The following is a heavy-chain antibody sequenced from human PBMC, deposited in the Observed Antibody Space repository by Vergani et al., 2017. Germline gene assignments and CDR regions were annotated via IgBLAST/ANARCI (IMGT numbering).Heavy chain of an antibody. CDR2: IYNSGNG. J-gene: IGHJ2*01. D-gene: IGHD3-16*01. V-gene: IGHV4-39*01. CDR3: ASGKYYSDSTSHFRGGYFDV. Sequence: QLQLQESGPGLVKPSETLSLTCTVSGGSISSRSYYWGWIRQPPGKGLEWIGSIYNSGNGDSSSSLKSRVTISADTSKNQFSLRLTSVTAADTAVYYCASGKYYSDSTSHFRGGYFDVWGRGTLGTVPS. CDR1: GGSISSRSYY.